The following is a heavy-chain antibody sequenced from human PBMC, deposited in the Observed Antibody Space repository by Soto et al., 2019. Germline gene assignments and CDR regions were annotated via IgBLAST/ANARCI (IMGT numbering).Heavy chain of an antibody. CDR3: AGAGGRSGDYSFELDY. J-gene: IGHJ4*02. Sequence: QVQLVQSGAEVKKPGSSVKVSCKASGGSFSTYTISWVRQSPGQGLEWMGRIIPRVGTVNYARKFQGRVTITADKSTNTASLELSSLRDEDTGVYYCAGAGGRSGDYSFELDYWGQGTLVTVSS. V-gene: IGHV1-69*08. D-gene: IGHD1-26*01. CDR1: GGSFSTYT. CDR2: IIPRVGTV.